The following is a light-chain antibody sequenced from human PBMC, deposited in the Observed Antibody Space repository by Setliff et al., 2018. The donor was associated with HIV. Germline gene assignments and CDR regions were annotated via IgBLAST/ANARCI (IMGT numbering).Light chain of an antibody. CDR3: SSYTSSVSFV. CDR1: SSDVGGYNH. Sequence: SALTQPASVSGSPGQAITISCTGTSSDVGGYNHVSWYQQHPGKAPKLMIYEVNNRPSGVSNRFSGSKSGNTASLAISGLQAEDEADYYCSSYTSSVSFVFGTGTKVTVL. CDR2: EVN. V-gene: IGLV2-14*01. J-gene: IGLJ1*01.